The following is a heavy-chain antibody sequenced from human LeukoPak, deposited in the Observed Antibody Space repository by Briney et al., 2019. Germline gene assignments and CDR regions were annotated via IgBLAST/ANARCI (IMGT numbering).Heavy chain of an antibody. CDR3: AKNFYYSSGWPDY. J-gene: IGHJ4*02. V-gene: IGHV3-30*18. D-gene: IGHD6-19*01. CDR1: GFTFSSYG. Sequence: PGGSLRLSCAASGFTFSSYGMHWVRQAPGKGLEWVAVISYDGSNKYYADSVKGRFTISRDNSKNTLYLQMNSLRAEDTAVYYCAKNFYYSSGWPDYWGQGTLVTVSS. CDR2: ISYDGSNK.